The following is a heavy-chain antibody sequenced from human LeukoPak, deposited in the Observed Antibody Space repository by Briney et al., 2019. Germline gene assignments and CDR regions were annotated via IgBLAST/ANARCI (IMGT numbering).Heavy chain of an antibody. CDR1: GGSISSSSYY. J-gene: IGHJ3*02. D-gene: IGHD3-22*01. V-gene: IGHV4-61*02. CDR2: IYTSGST. CDR3: ARDRGYYYDSSGYYEDAFDI. Sequence: PSETLSLTCTVSGGSISSSSYYWSWIRQPAGKGLEWIGRIYTSGSTNYNPSLKSRVTISVDTSKNQFSLKLSSVTAADTAVYYCARDRGYYYDSSGYYEDAFDIWGQGTMVTVSS.